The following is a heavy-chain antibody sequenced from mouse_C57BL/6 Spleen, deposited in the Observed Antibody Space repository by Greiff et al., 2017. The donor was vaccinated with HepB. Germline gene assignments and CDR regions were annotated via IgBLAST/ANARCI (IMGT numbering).Heavy chain of an antibody. CDR3: ARWLLRGDYAMDY. J-gene: IGHJ4*01. Sequence: QVQLQQPGAELVKPGASVKLSCKASGYTFTSYWMQWVKQRPGQGLEWIGEIDPSDSYTNYNQKFKGKATLTVDTSSSTAYMQLSSLTSEDSAVYYCARWLLRGDYAMDYWGQRTSVTVSS. D-gene: IGHD2-3*01. CDR1: GYTFTSYW. CDR2: IDPSDSYT. V-gene: IGHV1-50*01.